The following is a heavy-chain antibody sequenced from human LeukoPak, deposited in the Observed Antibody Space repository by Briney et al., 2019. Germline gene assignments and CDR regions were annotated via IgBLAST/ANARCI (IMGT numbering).Heavy chain of an antibody. D-gene: IGHD6-13*01. CDR2: IYYSGST. J-gene: IGHJ6*03. CDR1: GGSISSYY. CDR3: ARGRQQLVLDYYYMDV. V-gene: IGHV4-59*01. Sequence: SETLSLTCTVSGGSISSYYWSWIRQPPGKGLEWIGYIYYSGSTNYNPSLKSRVTISVDTSKNQFSLKLSSVTAADTAVYYCARGRQQLVLDYYYMDVWGKGTTVTASS.